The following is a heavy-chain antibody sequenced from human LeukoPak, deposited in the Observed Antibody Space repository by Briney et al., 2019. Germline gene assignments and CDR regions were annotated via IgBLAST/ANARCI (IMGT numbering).Heavy chain of an antibody. V-gene: IGHV3-33*01. D-gene: IGHD2-15*01. CDR3: ARYCSGGSCYMGLI. Sequence: GRSLRLSCAASGFTFSSYGMHWVRQAPGKGLEWVAVIWYDGSNKYYADSVKGRFTISRDNSKNTLYLQMNSLRAEDTAVYYCARYCSGGSCYMGLIWGQGTLVTVSS. J-gene: IGHJ4*02. CDR2: IWYDGSNK. CDR1: GFTFSSYG.